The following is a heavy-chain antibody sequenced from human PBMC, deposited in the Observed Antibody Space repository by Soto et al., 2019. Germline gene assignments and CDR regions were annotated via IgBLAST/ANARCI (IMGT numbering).Heavy chain of an antibody. CDR1: GGSISSYY. CDR2: IYYSGST. CDR3: ARRYGDCFDY. J-gene: IGHJ4*02. V-gene: IGHV4-59*08. D-gene: IGHD4-17*01. Sequence: QVQLQESGPGLVKPSETLSLTCTVSGGSISSYYWSWIRQPPGKGLEWIGYIYYSGSTNYNPSLKSQVTISVDTSKNQFSLKLSSVTAADTGVYYCARRYGDCFDYWGQGTLVTVSS.